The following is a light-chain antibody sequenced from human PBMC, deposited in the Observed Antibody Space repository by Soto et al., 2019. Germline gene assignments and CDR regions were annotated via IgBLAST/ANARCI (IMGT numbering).Light chain of an antibody. J-gene: IGLJ2*01. Sequence: QAVVTQPPSVSGAPGQRVTISCTGSSSNIGAGYDVHWYQQLLGTAPKLLIYGNSNRPSGVPDRFSGSKSGTSASLAITGLQAEDEADYYCQSYDSSLSGHVVFGGGTKLTVL. V-gene: IGLV1-40*01. CDR3: QSYDSSLSGHVV. CDR1: SSNIGAGYD. CDR2: GNS.